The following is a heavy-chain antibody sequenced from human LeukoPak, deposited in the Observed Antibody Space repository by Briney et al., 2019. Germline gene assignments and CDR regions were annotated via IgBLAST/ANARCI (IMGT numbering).Heavy chain of an antibody. CDR3: ARTPPRSGFAGAAALTHFDY. J-gene: IGHJ4*02. V-gene: IGHV4-59*01. CDR2: IYYRGGT. CDR1: GGSISSYY. D-gene: IGHD1-14*01. Sequence: PSETLSLTCTVSGGSISSYYWSWLRQPPGKGLEWIGYIYYRGGTTYNPSLKRRVTISVATSKHQFSLKLNSVTAAATAIYYCARTPPRSGFAGAAALTHFDYWGQGTLVTVSS.